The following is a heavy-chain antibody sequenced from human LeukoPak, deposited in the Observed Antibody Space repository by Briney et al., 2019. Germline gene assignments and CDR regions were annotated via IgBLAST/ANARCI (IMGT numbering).Heavy chain of an antibody. Sequence: SETLSLTCTVSGGSISSYYWSWIRQPPGEGLEWIGYIYHRGSTNYNSSLKSRVSISVDTSKNQFYLKLTSVTAADTAVYYCARLDSGYGKYYFDYWGQGTLVTVSS. CDR1: GGSISSYY. CDR2: IYHRGST. CDR3: ARLDSGYGKYYFDY. J-gene: IGHJ4*02. D-gene: IGHD5-12*01. V-gene: IGHV4-59*08.